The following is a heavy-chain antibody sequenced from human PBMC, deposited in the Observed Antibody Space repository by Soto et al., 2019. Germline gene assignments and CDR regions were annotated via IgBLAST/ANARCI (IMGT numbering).Heavy chain of an antibody. CDR2: ISDYGRI. D-gene: IGHD1-1*01. V-gene: IGHV3-74*01. CDR1: RFTFGNYW. Sequence: GGSLRLSCAASRFTFGNYWMHWVRQAPGKGLVWVSRISDYGRINYADSVKDRFIISRDDARSELYLQLNDLRVEDTATYYCARGGLEPFDHWGQGALVTVSS. J-gene: IGHJ4*02. CDR3: ARGGLEPFDH.